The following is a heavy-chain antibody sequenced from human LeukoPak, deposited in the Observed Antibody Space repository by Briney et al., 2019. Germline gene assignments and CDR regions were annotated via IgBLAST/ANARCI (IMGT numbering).Heavy chain of an antibody. J-gene: IGHJ4*02. D-gene: IGHD1-26*01. CDR3: ARDAPRDVWELLRRGFDY. Sequence: GGSLRLSCAASGFIFSSYAMSWVRQAPGKGLEWVSPISGSGGSSTYYADSVKGRFTISRDNSKNTLYLQVNSLRAEDTAIYYCARDAPRDVWELLRRGFDYWGQGTLVTVSS. V-gene: IGHV3-23*01. CDR1: GFIFSSYA. CDR2: ISGSGGSST.